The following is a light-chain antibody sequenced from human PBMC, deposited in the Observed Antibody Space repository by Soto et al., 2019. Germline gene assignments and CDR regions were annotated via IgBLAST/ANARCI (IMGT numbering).Light chain of an antibody. CDR3: QHWSDYSWT. CDR2: KTS. J-gene: IGKJ1*01. Sequence: DIHMTQSPSPLSASVGDRVTITCRASQSLNMWLAWYQQKPGKAPNLMHYKTSSLESGVPSRFSGSGSGTDFTLTISSLQPDDFPTDYCQHWSDYSWTFGQATKVAVK. CDR1: QSLNMW. V-gene: IGKV1-5*03.